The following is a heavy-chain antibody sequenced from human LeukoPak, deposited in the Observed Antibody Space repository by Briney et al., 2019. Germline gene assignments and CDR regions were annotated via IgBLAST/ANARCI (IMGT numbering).Heavy chain of an antibody. Sequence: GGSLRLSCAASGFNFRSYAMSWVRQAPGMGLEWVSTVTGGAVATYYADSVRGRHTISRDNSKNTLYLQMNSLRAEDTAVYYCARDSPLKGYNSGWATNSFDFWGQGTLVTVSS. CDR1: GFNFRSYA. V-gene: IGHV3-23*01. CDR2: VTGGAVAT. J-gene: IGHJ4*02. D-gene: IGHD6-19*01. CDR3: ARDSPLKGYNSGWATNSFDF.